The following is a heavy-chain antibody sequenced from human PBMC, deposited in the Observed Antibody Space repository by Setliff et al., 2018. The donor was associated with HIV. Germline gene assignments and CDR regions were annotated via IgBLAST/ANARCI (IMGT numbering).Heavy chain of an antibody. Sequence: SETLSLTCAVYGGSFNDYYWTWIPQPPGKGLEWIGEIDHSGSTKYHASLKSRVTISIDTSKNQISLKLSSVTAADTAVYYCARGLNYYGSGSYLPLGYWGQGTLVTVSS. J-gene: IGHJ4*02. CDR1: GGSFNDYY. CDR2: IDHSGST. V-gene: IGHV4-34*01. CDR3: ARGLNYYGSGSYLPLGY. D-gene: IGHD3-10*01.